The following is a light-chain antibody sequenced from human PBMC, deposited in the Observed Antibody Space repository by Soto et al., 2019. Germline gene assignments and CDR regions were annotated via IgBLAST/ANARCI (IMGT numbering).Light chain of an antibody. Sequence: QSPSALSASKGDRVTITCQASQDIKDDLNWYQQQPGKAPKVLIYDASKLQTGVPSRFSGSGSGKDFTFTISSLQPDDSGTYYCQQFYVLPIPFGHGAR. J-gene: IGKJ5*01. V-gene: IGKV1-33*01. CDR3: QQFYVLPIP. CDR2: DAS. CDR1: QDIKDD.